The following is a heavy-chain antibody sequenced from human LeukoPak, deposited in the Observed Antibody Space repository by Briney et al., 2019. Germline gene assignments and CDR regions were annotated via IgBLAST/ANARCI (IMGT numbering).Heavy chain of an antibody. Sequence: GGSLRLSCAASGFTFDDYAMHRVRQAPGKGLEWVSGISWNSSSIGYADSVKGRFTISRDNAKNSLYLQMNSLRAEDTALYYCAKDKMAAADKIYYYYGMDVWGQGTTVTVSS. V-gene: IGHV3-9*01. D-gene: IGHD6-13*01. CDR3: AKDKMAAADKIYYYYGMDV. CDR1: GFTFDDYA. CDR2: ISWNSSSI. J-gene: IGHJ6*02.